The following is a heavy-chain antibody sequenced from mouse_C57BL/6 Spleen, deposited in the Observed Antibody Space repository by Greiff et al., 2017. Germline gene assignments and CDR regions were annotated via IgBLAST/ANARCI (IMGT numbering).Heavy chain of an antibody. CDR1: GYTFTSYG. Sequence: QVQLQQSGAELARPGASVKLSCKASGYTFTSYGISWVKQRTGQGLEWIGEIYPRSGNTYYNEKFKGKATLTAVKSSSTAYMELRSLTSEDSAVYFCARWCPYWYFDVWGTGTTVTVSS. D-gene: IGHD1-1*02. CDR3: ARWCPYWYFDV. V-gene: IGHV1-81*01. CDR2: IYPRSGNT. J-gene: IGHJ1*03.